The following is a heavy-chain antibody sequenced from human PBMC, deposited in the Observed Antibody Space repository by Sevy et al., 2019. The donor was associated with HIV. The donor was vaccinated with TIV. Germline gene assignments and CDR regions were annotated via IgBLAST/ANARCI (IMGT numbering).Heavy chain of an antibody. V-gene: IGHV1-18*04. Sequence: ASVKVSCKASGYTFTSYGISWVRQAPGQGLEWMGWISAYNGKTNFAQKLQDKFTMTTDTSTSIAYMELRSLRSDDTAVYYCARDGQVYSSSSGGYYYYGMDVWGQGTTVTVSS. J-gene: IGHJ6*02. CDR1: GYTFTSYG. D-gene: IGHD6-6*01. CDR3: ARDGQVYSSSSGGYYYYGMDV. CDR2: ISAYNGKT.